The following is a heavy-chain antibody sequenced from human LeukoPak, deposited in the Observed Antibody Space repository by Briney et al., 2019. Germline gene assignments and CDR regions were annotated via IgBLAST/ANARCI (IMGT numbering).Heavy chain of an antibody. D-gene: IGHD2-2*01. V-gene: IGHV3-21*01. J-gene: IGHJ6*03. CDR3: ARDQGYCSSTSCPMDV. CDR2: ISSSSSYI. Sequence: PGGSLRLSCAASGFTFSSYSMNWVRQAPGKGREWVSSISSSSSYIYYADSVKGRFTISRDNAKNSLYLQMNSLRAEDTAVYYCARDQGYCSSTSCPMDVWGKGTTVTVSS. CDR1: GFTFSSYS.